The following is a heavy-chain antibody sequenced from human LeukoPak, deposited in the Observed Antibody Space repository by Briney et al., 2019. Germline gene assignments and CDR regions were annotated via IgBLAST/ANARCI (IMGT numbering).Heavy chain of an antibody. CDR3: AKEAIVATICTLES. D-gene: IGHD5-12*01. CDR2: ISASGKRV. Sequence: QSGGSLRLSCKGSDFTFDEYAMSWVRQAPGKGPEWVSSISASGKRVYYADSVKGRFTISRDNSKNTVFLQMSSLRAEDTAVYYCAKEAIVATICTLESWGQGTLVTVSS. CDR1: DFTFDEYA. J-gene: IGHJ4*02. V-gene: IGHV3-23*01.